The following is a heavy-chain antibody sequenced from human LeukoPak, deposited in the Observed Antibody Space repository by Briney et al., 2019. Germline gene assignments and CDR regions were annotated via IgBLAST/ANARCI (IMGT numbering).Heavy chain of an antibody. Sequence: GGSLRLSCAASGFTSSSYAMSWVRQAPGKGLEWVSAISGSGGSTYYADSVKGRFTISRDNSKNTLYLQMNSLRAEDTAVYYCARVDSGWYLGYYGMDVWGQGTTVTVSS. CDR3: ARVDSGWYLGYYGMDV. J-gene: IGHJ6*02. CDR1: GFTSSSYA. CDR2: ISGSGGST. D-gene: IGHD6-19*01. V-gene: IGHV3-23*01.